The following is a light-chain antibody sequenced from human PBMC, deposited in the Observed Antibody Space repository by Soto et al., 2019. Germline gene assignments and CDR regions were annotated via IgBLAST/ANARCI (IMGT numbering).Light chain of an antibody. CDR1: SSNIGSNA. V-gene: IGLV1-44*01. Sequence: QSVLTEPPSASGTPGQRVTISCSGSSSNIGSNAVNWYQQFPGTAPKLLIYRNNQRPSGVPDRFSGSKSGTSASLAISGLQSEDEADYYCAAWDDSLKGYVFGTGTKVTVL. CDR3: AAWDDSLKGYV. J-gene: IGLJ1*01. CDR2: RNN.